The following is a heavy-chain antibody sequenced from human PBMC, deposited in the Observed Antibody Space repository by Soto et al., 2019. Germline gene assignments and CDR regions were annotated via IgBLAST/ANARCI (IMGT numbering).Heavy chain of an antibody. D-gene: IGHD2-8*02. J-gene: IGHJ4*02. CDR1: GGSFSGYD. CDR3: ARDKITGLFDY. Sequence: QVQLQQWGAGLLKPSETLSLTCAVYGGSFSGYDWTWIRQPPGTGLEWIGEINHSGSSNYNPSLKXRVTISVDTSKNQFSLKLTSVTAADTAVYYCARDKITGLFDYWGQGTLVTVSS. V-gene: IGHV4-34*01. CDR2: INHSGSS.